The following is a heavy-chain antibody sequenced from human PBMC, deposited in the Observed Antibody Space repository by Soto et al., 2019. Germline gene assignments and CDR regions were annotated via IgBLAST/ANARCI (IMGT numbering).Heavy chain of an antibody. CDR2: IYYSGST. Sequence: SETLSLTCTVSGGSISSGGYYWSWIRQHPGKGLEWIGYIYYSGSTNYNPSLKSRVTISVDTSKNQFSLKLSSVTAADTAVYYCARAEVLIWFDPWGQGTLVTVSS. V-gene: IGHV4-61*08. CDR1: GGSISSGGYY. CDR3: ARAEVLIWFDP. J-gene: IGHJ5*02.